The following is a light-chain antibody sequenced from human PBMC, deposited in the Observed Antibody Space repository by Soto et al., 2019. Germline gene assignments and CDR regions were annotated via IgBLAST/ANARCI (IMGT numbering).Light chain of an antibody. V-gene: IGKV1-5*01. CDR2: GAS. J-gene: IGKJ4*01. Sequence: DIQMTQSPSTLSASVGDRVTITCRASQSISSWLAWYQQKPGKAPKLLIYGASTRATGIPARFSGSGSGTEFTLTISSLQSEDFAVYYCQQYNNWLTFGGGTKVEIK. CDR1: QSISSW. CDR3: QQYNNWLT.